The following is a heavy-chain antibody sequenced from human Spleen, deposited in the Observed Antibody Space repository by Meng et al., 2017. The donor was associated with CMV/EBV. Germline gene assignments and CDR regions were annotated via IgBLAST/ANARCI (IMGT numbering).Heavy chain of an antibody. J-gene: IGHJ4*02. V-gene: IGHV3-21*01. CDR3: ARPKGGGYHAFDY. CDR1: GFTFSSYT. CDR2: ISSSGTYI. D-gene: IGHD5-12*01. Sequence: GGSLRLSCAASGFTFSSYTMNWVRQAPGKGLEWVSSISSSGTYIYYADSVKGRFIISRDNAKNSLYLQVNSLRAEDTAVFYCARPKGGGYHAFDYWGQGTLVTVSS.